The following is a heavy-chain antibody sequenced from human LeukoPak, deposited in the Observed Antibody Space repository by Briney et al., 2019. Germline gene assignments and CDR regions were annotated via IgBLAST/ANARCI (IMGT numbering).Heavy chain of an antibody. CDR3: AELGITMIGGV. CDR1: GFTFSSYS. CDR2: IGSSSSTI. D-gene: IGHD3-10*02. V-gene: IGHV3-48*01. Sequence: GGSLRLSCAASGFTFSSYSMNWVRQAPGKGLEWVSYIGSSSSTIYYADSVKGRFTISRDNAKSSLYLQMNSLRAEDTAVYYCAELGITMIGGVWGKGTTVTISS. J-gene: IGHJ6*04.